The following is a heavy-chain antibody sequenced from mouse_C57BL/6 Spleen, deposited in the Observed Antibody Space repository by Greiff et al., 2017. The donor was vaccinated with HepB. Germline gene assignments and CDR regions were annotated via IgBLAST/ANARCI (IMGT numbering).Heavy chain of an antibody. CDR1: GYSITSDY. V-gene: IGHV3-8*01. CDR3: ARAYGTPHWYFDV. J-gene: IGHJ1*03. Sequence: EVKLMESGPGLAKPSQTLSLTCSVTGYSITSDYWNWIRKFPGNKLEYMGYISYSGSTYYNPSLKSRISITRDTSKNQYYLQFNSVTTEDTATYYCARAYGTPHWYFDVWGTGTTVTVSS. D-gene: IGHD1-1*01. CDR2: ISYSGST.